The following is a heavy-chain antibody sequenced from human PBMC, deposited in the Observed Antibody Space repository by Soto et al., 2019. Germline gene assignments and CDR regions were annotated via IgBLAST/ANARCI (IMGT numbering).Heavy chain of an antibody. Sequence: EVHLVESGGGLVQPGGSLRLSCAASGFTFSDHHMDWVRQAPGKGLEWVGRTRNKANSYTTEYAASVKGRFTISRDDSKNSLYLQMNSLKTEDTAVYYCSRDLGSWGQGTLVIVSS. CDR2: TRNKANSYTT. CDR3: SRDLGS. CDR1: GFTFSDHH. J-gene: IGHJ5*02. V-gene: IGHV3-72*01.